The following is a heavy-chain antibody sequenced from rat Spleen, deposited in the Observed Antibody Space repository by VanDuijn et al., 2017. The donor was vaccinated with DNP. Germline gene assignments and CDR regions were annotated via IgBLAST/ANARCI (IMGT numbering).Heavy chain of an antibody. CDR1: GFTFSNYW. D-gene: IGHD5-1*01. J-gene: IGHJ2*01. CDR3: TREKTGRD. V-gene: IGHV5-31*01. Sequence: SLKLSCVTSGFTFSNYWMNWLRQAPGKGLEWVASITPTGGNIYYPDSVKGRFTISRDNAKSTLYLQMNSLRSEDTATYYCTREKTGRDWGQGVMVTVSS. CDR2: ITPTGGNI.